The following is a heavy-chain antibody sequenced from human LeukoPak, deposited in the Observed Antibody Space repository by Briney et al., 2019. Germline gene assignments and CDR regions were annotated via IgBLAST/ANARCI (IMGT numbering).Heavy chain of an antibody. J-gene: IGHJ1*01. Sequence: PGGSLRLSCTASGFTFSDYAFPWVRQAPGKGLEGVAVISSDRRNTYYSESARGRFTISRDNSKNTLSLQMNDLRPDDTSVYYCVRGGLVPRGVIAWGPKAVVHENFLHWGQGTAVIVS. CDR1: GFTFSDYA. D-gene: IGHD3/OR15-3a*01. CDR2: ISSDRRNT. CDR3: VRGGLVPRGVIAWGPKAVVHENFLH. V-gene: IGHV3-30*04.